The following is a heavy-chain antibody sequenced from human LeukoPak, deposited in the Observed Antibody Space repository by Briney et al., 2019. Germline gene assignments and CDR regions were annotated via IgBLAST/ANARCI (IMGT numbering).Heavy chain of an antibody. V-gene: IGHV3-74*01. CDR3: ARDPEDSPHFDY. J-gene: IGHJ4*02. CDR1: GFTFDDYG. D-gene: IGHD2-15*01. CDR2: INSDGSST. Sequence: GGSLRLSCAASGFTFDDYGMSWVRQAPGKGLVWVSRINSDGSSTSYADSVKGRFTISRDNAKNTLYLQMNSLRAEDTAVYYCARDPEDSPHFDYWGQGTLVTVSS.